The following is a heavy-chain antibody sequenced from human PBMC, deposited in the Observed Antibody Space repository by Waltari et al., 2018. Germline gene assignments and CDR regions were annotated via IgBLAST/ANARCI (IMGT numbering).Heavy chain of an antibody. D-gene: IGHD6-6*01. J-gene: IGHJ6*02. CDR2: IYPGDSDT. Sequence: GQSGAEVKKPGESLKISCKGSGYIFTNYWIGWVRQMPGKGLEWLGIIYPGDSDTRHSPSFQGQVPISADKSINTAYLHWSSLKASDTAMYYCARRASAAARRGYYYYGMDVWGQGTTVTVSS. CDR1: GYIFTNYW. V-gene: IGHV5-51*03. CDR3: ARRASAAARRGYYYYGMDV.